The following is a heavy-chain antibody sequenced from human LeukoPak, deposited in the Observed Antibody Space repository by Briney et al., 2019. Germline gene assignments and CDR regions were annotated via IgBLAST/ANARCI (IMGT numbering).Heavy chain of an antibody. Sequence: KPSETLSLTCTVSGGFISTYYWSWIRQPAGKGLEWIGRIDSRGNSHYNPSLNSRVTMSVDTSKNQFSLRLSSVTAADTAVYYCARQVNMDVWGKGTTVTVSS. CDR1: GGFISTYY. CDR3: ARQVNMDV. V-gene: IGHV4-4*07. J-gene: IGHJ6*03. CDR2: IDSRGNS.